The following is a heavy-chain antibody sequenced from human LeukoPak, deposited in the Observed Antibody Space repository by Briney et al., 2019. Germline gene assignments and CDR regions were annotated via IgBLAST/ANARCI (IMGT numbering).Heavy chain of an antibody. CDR1: NNSISSSDYY. Sequence: PSETLSLTCTVSNNSISSSDYYWHWIRQPPGKGLEWIGYIYYSGSTYYNPSLKSRVTISVDTSKNQFSLKLSSVTAADTAVYYCARDPVVGGKRGDWGQGTLVTVSS. J-gene: IGHJ4*02. V-gene: IGHV4-30-4*08. CDR2: IYYSGST. CDR3: ARDPVVGGKRGD. D-gene: IGHD1-26*01.